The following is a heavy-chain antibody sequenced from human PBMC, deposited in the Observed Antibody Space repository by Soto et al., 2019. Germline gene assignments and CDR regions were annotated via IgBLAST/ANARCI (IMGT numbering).Heavy chain of an antibody. J-gene: IGHJ6*02. D-gene: IGHD3-3*01. Sequence: SVKVSCKASGGTFSSYAISWVRQAPGQGLEWMGGIIPIFGTANYAQHLQGRVSLTTDTSTSTAYMDLRSLRSDDTAVYYCARDQGITTFRVYSMYYYGMDVWGQGTTVTVSS. CDR1: GGTFSSYA. CDR2: IIPIFGTA. CDR3: ARDQGITTFRVYSMYYYGMDV. V-gene: IGHV1-69*05.